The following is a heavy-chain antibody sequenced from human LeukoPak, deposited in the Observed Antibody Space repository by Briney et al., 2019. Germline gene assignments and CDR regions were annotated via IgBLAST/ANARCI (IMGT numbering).Heavy chain of an antibody. CDR2: INPSGGST. J-gene: IGHJ6*03. CDR3: AMRAGGYYGNMAV. V-gene: IGHV1-46*01. CDR1: GYTFTSYY. Sequence: ASVKVSCKASGYTFTSYYMHWVRQAPGQGLEWMGIINPSGGSTSYAQKFQGRVTMTRETSTSTIYMELSSLRSEDTAVYYCAMRAGGYYGNMAVWGKGTTVTVSS. D-gene: IGHD3-3*01.